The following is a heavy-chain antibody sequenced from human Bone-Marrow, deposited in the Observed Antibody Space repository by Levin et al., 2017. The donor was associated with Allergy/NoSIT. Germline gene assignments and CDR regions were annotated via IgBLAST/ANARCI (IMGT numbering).Heavy chain of an antibody. J-gene: IGHJ4*02. CDR3: AKSYQTATDSGYFDH. CDR1: GFTFTSYY. V-gene: IGHV1-46*04. CDR2: INPSRGCT. Sequence: PGESLKISCETSGFTFTSYYIHWVRQAPGQGLEWVAIINPSRGCTTYAQNMEGRITVTRDTSTRAVYMALSSLGSEDTAVYYVAKSYQTATDSGYFDHWGQGTLVTVSS. D-gene: IGHD1-26*01.